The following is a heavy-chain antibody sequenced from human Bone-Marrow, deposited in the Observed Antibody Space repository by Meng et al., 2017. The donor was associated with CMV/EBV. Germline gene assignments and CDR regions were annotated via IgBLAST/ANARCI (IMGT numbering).Heavy chain of an antibody. CDR1: GGTFSSYA. V-gene: IGHV1-69*05. Sequence: SVKVSCKASGGTFSSYAISWVRQAPGQGLEWMGGIIPIFGTANYAQKFQGRVTITTDESTSTAYMELSSLRSEDTAVYYCASTPERWLHTFDDWGQGTVVTVSS. CDR3: ASTPERWLHTFDD. D-gene: IGHD5-24*01. J-gene: IGHJ4*02. CDR2: IIPIFGTA.